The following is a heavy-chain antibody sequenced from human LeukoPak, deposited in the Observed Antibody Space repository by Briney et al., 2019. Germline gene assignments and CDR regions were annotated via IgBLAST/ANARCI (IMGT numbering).Heavy chain of an antibody. J-gene: IGHJ4*02. V-gene: IGHV4-39*07. CDR1: GGSISSSSYY. D-gene: IGHD3-22*01. CDR3: ARVYYYDSSGYSPYFDY. Sequence: SVTLSLTCTVSGGSISSSSYYWGWIRQPPGKGLEWIGSIYYSGSTYYNPSLKSRVTISVDTSKNQFSLKLSSVTAADTAVYYCARVYYYDSSGYSPYFDYWGQGTLVTVSS. CDR2: IYYSGST.